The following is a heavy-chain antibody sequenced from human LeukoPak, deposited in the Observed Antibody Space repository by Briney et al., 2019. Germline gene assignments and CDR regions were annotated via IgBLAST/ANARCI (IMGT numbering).Heavy chain of an antibody. J-gene: IGHJ6*03. CDR1: GFTFSSYA. V-gene: IGHV3-23*01. CDR3: ARVPLTWSVRDYYYMDV. CDR2: LSGSGGRT. D-gene: IGHD4-17*01. Sequence: PGGSLRLSYAAPGFTFSSYAMSWLRQAPGKGLEWVSGLSGSGGRTDYAGSVKCRFTSSRDNSNNPLYLQMDSLRAEDTAVYYCARVPLTWSVRDYYYMDVWGKGTTVTVPS.